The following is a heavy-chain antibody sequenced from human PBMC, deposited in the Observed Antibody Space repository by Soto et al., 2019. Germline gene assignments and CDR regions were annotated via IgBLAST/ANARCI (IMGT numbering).Heavy chain of an antibody. D-gene: IGHD3-10*01. CDR3: ARLGAYHGSASSGGYYLDS. CDR1: GGTFSGYP. Sequence: QVQLVQSGAEVKKPGSSVKVSCEASGGTFSGYPVSWVRQAPGQGLEWMGGIIPIVGTANYAQKFQGRITITADDSTRTVYLGLSSLRSEDEAVYYCARLGAYHGSASSGGYYLDSWGQGTLVTVSS. V-gene: IGHV1-69*01. J-gene: IGHJ4*02. CDR2: IIPIVGTA.